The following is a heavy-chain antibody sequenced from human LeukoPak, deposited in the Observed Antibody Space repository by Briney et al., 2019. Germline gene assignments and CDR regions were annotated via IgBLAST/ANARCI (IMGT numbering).Heavy chain of an antibody. J-gene: IGHJ4*02. Sequence: ASVKVSCKASGYTFTGYYMHWVRQAPGQGLEWMGWINTNTGNPTYAQGFTGRFVFSLDTSVSTAYLQISSLKAEDTAVYYCASAFIAGTFDYWGQGTLVTVSS. D-gene: IGHD6-13*01. CDR2: INTNTGNP. V-gene: IGHV7-4-1*02. CDR1: GYTFTGYY. CDR3: ASAFIAGTFDY.